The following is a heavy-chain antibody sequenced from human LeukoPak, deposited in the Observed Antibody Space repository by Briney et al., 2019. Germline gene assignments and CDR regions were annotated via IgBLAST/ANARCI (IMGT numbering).Heavy chain of an antibody. CDR3: AALMTTVTTLDY. CDR2: IIPIFGTA. V-gene: IGHV1-69*05. CDR1: GGTFSSYA. Sequence: SVKVSCKASGGTFSSYAISRVRQAPGQGLGWMGRIIPIFGTANYAQKFQGRVTITTDESTSTAYMELSSLRSEDTAVYYCAALMTTVTTLDYWGQGTLVTVSS. D-gene: IGHD4-17*01. J-gene: IGHJ4*02.